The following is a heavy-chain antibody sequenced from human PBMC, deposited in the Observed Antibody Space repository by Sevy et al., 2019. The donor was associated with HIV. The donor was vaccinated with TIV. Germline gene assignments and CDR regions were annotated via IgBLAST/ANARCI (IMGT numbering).Heavy chain of an antibody. CDR1: GFTFSSYW. CDR3: AREPLYMEASGTFFDC. Sequence: GGSLRLSCAASGFTFSSYWMTWVRQAPGKGLEWVANIKEDGSEKYYVDSVKGRFSISRDNAKNSLYLQTNSLRAEDTAIYYCAREPLYMEASGTFFDCWGQGTLVTVSS. J-gene: IGHJ4*02. CDR2: IKEDGSEK. D-gene: IGHD6-13*01. V-gene: IGHV3-7*03.